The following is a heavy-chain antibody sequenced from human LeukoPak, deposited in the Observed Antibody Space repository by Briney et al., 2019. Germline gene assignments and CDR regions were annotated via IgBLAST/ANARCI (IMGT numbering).Heavy chain of an antibody. J-gene: IGHJ4*02. CDR2: IIHSGSA. CDR3: ARSDKYYYGSGSYYTFDY. Sequence: SETLSLTCAVYGGSFSGYSWRWIRQFPGEGLEWVGEIIHSGSANYNPPLKSRVTISVDTSQNHLSLKLTSVTAADTAVYSCARSDKYYYGSGSYYTFDYWGQGTLVTVSS. V-gene: IGHV4-34*12. CDR1: GGSFSGYS. D-gene: IGHD3-10*01.